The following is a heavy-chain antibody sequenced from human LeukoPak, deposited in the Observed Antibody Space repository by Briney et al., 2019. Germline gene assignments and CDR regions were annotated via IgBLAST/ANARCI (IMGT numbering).Heavy chain of an antibody. V-gene: IGHV1-69*13. Sequence: SVKVSCKASGGTFSSCAISWVRQAPGQGLEWMGGIIPIFGTANYAQKFQGRVTITADESTSTAYMELSSLRSEDTAVYYCASGYLYYYDSSGYLSYFDYWGQEPWSPSPQ. J-gene: IGHJ4*01. CDR1: GGTFSSCA. CDR2: IIPIFGTA. D-gene: IGHD3-22*01. CDR3: ASGYLYYYDSSGYLSYFDY.